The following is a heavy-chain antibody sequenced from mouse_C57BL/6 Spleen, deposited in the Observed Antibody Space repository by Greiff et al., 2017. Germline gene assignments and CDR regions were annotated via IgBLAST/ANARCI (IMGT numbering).Heavy chain of an antibody. D-gene: IGHD1-1*01. CDR3: ARPSYGSTPSAMGY. J-gene: IGHJ4*01. CDR2: IDPSDSYT. CDR1: GYSFTSYW. V-gene: IGHV1-50*01. Sequence: QVHVKQPGAELVKPGASVKLSCKASGYSFTSYWMQWVKQRPGQGLEWIGEIDPSDSYTNYNQKFKGKATLTVDTCSSTAYMQLSSLTSEASAVYYCARPSYGSTPSAMGYWGQGATVTVST.